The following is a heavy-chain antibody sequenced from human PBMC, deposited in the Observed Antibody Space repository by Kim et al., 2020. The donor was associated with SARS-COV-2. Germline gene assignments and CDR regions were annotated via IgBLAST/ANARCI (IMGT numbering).Heavy chain of an antibody. D-gene: IGHD6-19*01. J-gene: IGHJ5*02. Sequence: APVKVSCKASGYTFTSYDINWVRQATGQGLEWLGWMNPNSGNTGYAEKFRGRVTMTREISTSTAYMELSSLTSEDTAVYYCTRHRSGHNDNWFDPWGQGTLVTVSS. V-gene: IGHV1-8*01. CDR2: MNPNSGNT. CDR1: GYTFTSYD. CDR3: TRHRSGHNDNWFDP.